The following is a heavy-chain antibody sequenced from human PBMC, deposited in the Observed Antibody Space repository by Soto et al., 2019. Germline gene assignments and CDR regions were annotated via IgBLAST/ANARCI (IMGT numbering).Heavy chain of an antibody. CDR1: GFTFSSYA. CDR3: ARGVKNRYNSNFFDY. CDR2: IKHNGGDK. D-gene: IGHD6-13*01. V-gene: IGHV3-7*03. Sequence: HPGGSLRLSCAASGFTFSSYAMSWVRQAPGKGLEWVSDIKHNGGDKYYADSVKGRFTISRDNSKNSLCLQMNSLRAEDKAVYYCARGVKNRYNSNFFDYWGQGTLVTVSS. J-gene: IGHJ4*02.